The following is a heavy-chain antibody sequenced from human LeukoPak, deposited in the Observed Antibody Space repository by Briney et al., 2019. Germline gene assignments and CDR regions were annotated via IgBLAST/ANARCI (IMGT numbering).Heavy chain of an antibody. J-gene: IGHJ4*02. CDR1: GYTFTGYY. CDR2: INPNSGGT. CDR3: ARVGDVYLKDIVVVVAAPVRFFDY. Sequence: ASVKVSCKASGYTFTGYYMHWVRQAPGQGLEWMGWINPNSGGTNYAQKFQGRVTMTRDTSISTAYMELSRLRSDDTAVYYCARVGDVYLKDIVVVVAAPVRFFDYWGQGTLVTVSS. V-gene: IGHV1-2*02. D-gene: IGHD2-15*01.